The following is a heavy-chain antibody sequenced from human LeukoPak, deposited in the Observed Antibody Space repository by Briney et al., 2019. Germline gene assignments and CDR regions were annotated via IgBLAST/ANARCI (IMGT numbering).Heavy chain of an antibody. J-gene: IGHJ4*02. D-gene: IGHD3-22*01. CDR3: ARLPTFYYDSSGYHYDY. CDR1: GLTFNNYA. Sequence: PGGSLRLSCVASGLTFNNYAMSWVRQAPGRGLEWASSTAGSGISKDYADSMKGRFTISKDKSKNTLYLQVDNLRAEDTGVYFCARLPTFYYDSSGYHYDYWGQGTLVTVSS. V-gene: IGHV3-23*01. CDR2: TAGSGISK.